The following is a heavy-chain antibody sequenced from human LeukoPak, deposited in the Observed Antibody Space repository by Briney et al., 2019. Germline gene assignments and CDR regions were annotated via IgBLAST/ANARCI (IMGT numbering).Heavy chain of an antibody. D-gene: IGHD2-15*01. CDR1: GFTFISFA. CDR3: ARDCSGGSCGPYAFDI. CDR2: ISSSSSTI. J-gene: IGHJ3*02. V-gene: IGHV3-48*01. Sequence: GGSLRLSCAASGFTFISFAMSWVRQAPGKGLEWVSYISSSSSTIYYADSVKGRFTISRDNAKNSLYLQMNSLRAEDTAVYYCARDCSGGSCGPYAFDIWGQGTMVTVSS.